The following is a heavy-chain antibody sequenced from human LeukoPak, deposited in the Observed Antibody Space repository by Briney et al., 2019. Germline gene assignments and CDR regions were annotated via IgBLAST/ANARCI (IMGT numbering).Heavy chain of an antibody. J-gene: IGHJ4*02. D-gene: IGHD6-19*01. V-gene: IGHV3-21*01. Sequence: PGGSLRLSCTASGFTFCSYSMNWVRQAPGKGLEWVSSISSSSSYIYYADSVKGRFTISRDNAKNSLYLQMNSLRAEDTAVYYCARGAYSSGWYSFDYWGQGTLVTVSS. CDR3: ARGAYSSGWYSFDY. CDR1: GFTFCSYS. CDR2: ISSSSSYI.